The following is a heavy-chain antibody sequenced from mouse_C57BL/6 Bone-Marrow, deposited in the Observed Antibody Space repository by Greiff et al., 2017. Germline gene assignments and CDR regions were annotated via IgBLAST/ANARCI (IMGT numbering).Heavy chain of an antibody. J-gene: IGHJ4*01. CDR1: GYTFTSYG. CDR3: ARGWLPYAMDY. CDR2: IYPRSGNT. Sequence: QVQLQQSGAELARPGASVKLSCKASGYTFTSYGISWVKLRTGQGLEWIGEIYPRSGNTYYNEKFKGKATLTADKSSSTAYMELRSLTSEDSAVYFCARGWLPYAMDYWGQGTSVTVSS. V-gene: IGHV1-81*01. D-gene: IGHD2-2*01.